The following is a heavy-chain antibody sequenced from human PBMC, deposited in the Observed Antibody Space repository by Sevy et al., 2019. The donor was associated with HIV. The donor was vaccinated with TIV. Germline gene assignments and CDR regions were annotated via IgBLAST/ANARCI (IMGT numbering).Heavy chain of an antibody. CDR1: GFSFSDFG. Sequence: GGSLRLSCAVSGFSFSDFGMHWVRQAPGKGREWLALIRYDGSDDYYEDAVKGRFTISRDTSRNTLHLQMNSLRPEDTAVYYCARGDAYNCIDHWGQGTLVTVSS. J-gene: IGHJ4*02. V-gene: IGHV3-30*02. CDR2: IRYDGSDD. D-gene: IGHD2-15*01. CDR3: ARGDAYNCIDH.